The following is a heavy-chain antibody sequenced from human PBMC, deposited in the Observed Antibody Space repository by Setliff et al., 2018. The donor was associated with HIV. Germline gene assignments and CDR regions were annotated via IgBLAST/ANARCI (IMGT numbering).Heavy chain of an antibody. CDR3: VRADHLPT. CDR2: IDYDGINT. Sequence: SLRLSCAGSGFPFGTYWMNWVRQAPGKGLVWVSRIDYDGINTNYADSVKGRFTVSRDNAKNTVYLQMNGLRVDDTAMYYCVRADHLPTWGQGTLVTVSS. V-gene: IGHV3-74*01. J-gene: IGHJ4*02. CDR1: GFPFGTYW.